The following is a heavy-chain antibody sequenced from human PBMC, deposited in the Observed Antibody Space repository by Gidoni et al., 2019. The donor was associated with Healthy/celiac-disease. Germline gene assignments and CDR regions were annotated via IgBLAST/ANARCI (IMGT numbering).Heavy chain of an antibody. CDR2: IYYSGST. Sequence: QVQLQESGPGLVKPSQTLSLTCTVSGGSISSGDYYWSWIRQPPGKGLEWIGYIYYSGSTYYNPSLKSRVTISVDTSKNQFSLKLSSVTAADTAVYYCARVDLNILTGYGEGAVYYMDVWGKGTTVTVSS. CDR3: ARVDLNILTGYGEGAVYYMDV. D-gene: IGHD3-9*01. J-gene: IGHJ6*03. V-gene: IGHV4-30-4*01. CDR1: GGSISSGDYY.